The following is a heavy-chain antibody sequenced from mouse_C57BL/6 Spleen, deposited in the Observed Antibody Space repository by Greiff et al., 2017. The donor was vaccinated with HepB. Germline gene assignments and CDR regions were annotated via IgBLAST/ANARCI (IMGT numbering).Heavy chain of an antibody. CDR3: TTVVAPCTMDY. V-gene: IGHV14-1*01. CDR1: GFNIKDYY. CDR2: IDPEDGDT. J-gene: IGHJ4*01. Sequence: EVQLQQSGAELVRPGASVKLSCTASGFNIKDYYMHWVKQRPEQGLEWIGRIDPEDGDTEYAPKFQGKATMTADKSSNTAYLQLSSLTSEDTAVYYFTTVVAPCTMDYWGQGTSVTVSS. D-gene: IGHD1-1*01.